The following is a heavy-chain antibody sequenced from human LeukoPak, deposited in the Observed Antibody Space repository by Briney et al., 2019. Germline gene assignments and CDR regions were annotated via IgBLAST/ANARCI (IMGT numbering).Heavy chain of an antibody. CDR3: AKEMATVTPRWFDP. CDR2: IYAGGGT. J-gene: IGHJ5*02. D-gene: IGHD4-17*01. CDR1: GFTVSSDY. V-gene: IGHV3-66*01. Sequence: GGSLRLSCAASGFTVSSDYMTWVRQAPGKGLEWVSMIYAGGGTYYADSVKGRFTISRDNSKNTLYLHMNSLRAEDTAVYYCAKEMATVTPRWFDPWGQGTLVTVSS.